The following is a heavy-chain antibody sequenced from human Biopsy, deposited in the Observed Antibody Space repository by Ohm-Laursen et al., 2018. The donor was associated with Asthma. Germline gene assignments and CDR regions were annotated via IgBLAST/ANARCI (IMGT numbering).Heavy chain of an antibody. V-gene: IGHV3-23*01. CDR1: GFNFTTYA. D-gene: IGHD2-21*02. J-gene: IGHJ4*02. CDR3: ARSDRGSGGYCYIPFYF. Sequence: SLRLSCTASGFNFTTYAIAWIRQAPGRGLEWISAISGSGRSAYYADSVKGRFTISRDISKNTLYLQMNSLRAEDTAVYYCARSDRGSGGYCYIPFYFWGQGTLVTVSS. CDR2: ISGSGRSA.